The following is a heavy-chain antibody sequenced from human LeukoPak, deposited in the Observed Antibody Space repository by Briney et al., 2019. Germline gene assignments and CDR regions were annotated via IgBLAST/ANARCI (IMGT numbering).Heavy chain of an antibody. D-gene: IGHD6-19*01. CDR3: ARVSIAVAGTVDY. Sequence: SETLSLTCTVSGGSISSSSYYWGWIRQPPGKGLEWIGSIYYSGSTYYNPSLKSRVTISVDTSKSQFSLKLSSVTAADTAVYYCARVSIAVAGTVDYWGQGTLVTVSS. J-gene: IGHJ4*02. CDR2: IYYSGST. V-gene: IGHV4-39*07. CDR1: GGSISSSSYY.